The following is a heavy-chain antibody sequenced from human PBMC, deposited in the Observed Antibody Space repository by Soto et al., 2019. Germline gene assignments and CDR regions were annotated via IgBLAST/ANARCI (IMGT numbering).Heavy chain of an antibody. Sequence: ETLSLTCTVSGSSISPFYWSWIRQPPGKGLEWIGYIYYTGSTKYNPSLKSRVTLSLGTSRNQLSLKLSSVTAADTAVYYCTRVGGYYGDYPNFDYWGPGTLVTVSS. CDR3: TRVGGYYGDYPNFDY. J-gene: IGHJ4*02. CDR1: GSSISPFY. CDR2: IYYTGST. D-gene: IGHD4-17*01. V-gene: IGHV4-59*01.